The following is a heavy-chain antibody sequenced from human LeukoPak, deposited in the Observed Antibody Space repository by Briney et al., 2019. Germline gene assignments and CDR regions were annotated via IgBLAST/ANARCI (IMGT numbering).Heavy chain of an antibody. Sequence: SQTLSLTCAVSGGSISSGTHYWNWIRQHPGQGLEWIGHIYNTGSAYYNPSLMSRVSISIDTSENQFSLKLSSVTAADTAVYYCASTHCASPSCYSYYYSGLDVWGQGTTVIVSS. CDR1: GGSISSGTHY. D-gene: IGHD2-2*01. V-gene: IGHV4-31*11. CDR3: ASTHCASPSCYSYYYSGLDV. J-gene: IGHJ6*02. CDR2: IYNTGSA.